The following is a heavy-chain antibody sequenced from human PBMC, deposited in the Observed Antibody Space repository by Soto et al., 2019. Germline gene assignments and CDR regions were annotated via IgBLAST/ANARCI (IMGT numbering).Heavy chain of an antibody. Sequence: SETLSLTCSVSGASITTYYWSWIRQPPGKGLEWIGSISYNGSTKYNPSLESRVMISLDTSKNQFSLRLTSVTAADTALYYCARGWDSSGLFDPWGQGALVTVSS. CDR1: GASITTYY. CDR2: ISYNGST. D-gene: IGHD3-10*01. CDR3: ARGWDSSGLFDP. V-gene: IGHV4-59*01. J-gene: IGHJ5*02.